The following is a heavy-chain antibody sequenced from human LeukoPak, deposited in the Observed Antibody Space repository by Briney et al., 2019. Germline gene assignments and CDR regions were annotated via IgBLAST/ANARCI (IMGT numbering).Heavy chain of an antibody. Sequence: GGSLRLSCAASGFTFSNAWMSWVRQAPGKGLEWVGRIKSRTDGGTTDYAAPVKGRFTISRDDSKNTLYLQMNSLGAEDTAVYYCANIPIPPHGNRVTVLLYYMDVWGKGTTVTVSS. V-gene: IGHV3-15*01. CDR2: IKSRTDGGTT. CDR3: ANIPIPPHGNRVTVLLYYMDV. CDR1: GFTFSNAW. D-gene: IGHD2-21*02. J-gene: IGHJ6*03.